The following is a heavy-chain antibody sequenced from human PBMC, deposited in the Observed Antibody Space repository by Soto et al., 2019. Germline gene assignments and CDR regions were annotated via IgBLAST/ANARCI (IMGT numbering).Heavy chain of an antibody. J-gene: IGHJ4*02. Sequence: ASVKVSCKASGYTFTSYAMQWVRQAPGQRLEWMGWINAGNGNTKYSQKFQGRVTITRDTSASTAYMELSSLRSKDTAVYYCATELNRILIAVAGPFDYWGQGTLVTVSS. CDR1: GYTFTSYA. V-gene: IGHV1-3*01. D-gene: IGHD6-19*01. CDR2: INAGNGNT. CDR3: ATELNRILIAVAGPFDY.